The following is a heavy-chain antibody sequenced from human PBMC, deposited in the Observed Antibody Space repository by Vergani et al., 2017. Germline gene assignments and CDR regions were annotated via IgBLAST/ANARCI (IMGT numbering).Heavy chain of an antibody. V-gene: IGHV3-9*01. CDR2: ISWNSGSI. CDR3: AKGDALYDFWSGQGGMDV. CDR1: GFTFDDYA. J-gene: IGHJ6*02. Sequence: EVQLVESGGGLVQPGRSLRLSCAASGFTFDDYAMHWVRQAPGKGLEWVSGISWNSGSIGYADSVKGRFTISRDNAKNSLYLQMNSLRAEDTALYYCAKGDALYDFWSGQGGMDVWGQGTTVTVSS. D-gene: IGHD3-3*01.